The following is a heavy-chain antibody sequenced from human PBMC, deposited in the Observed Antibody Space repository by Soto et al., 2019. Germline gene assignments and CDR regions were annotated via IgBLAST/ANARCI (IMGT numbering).Heavy chain of an antibody. V-gene: IGHV1-69*02. Sequence: QVQLVQSGAEVKKPGSSVKVSCKASGGTFSSYTFSWVRQAPGQGLEWMGRIIPMLGIANYAQKFQGRVTITADKSTSTAYMELMSLSSEDTAVYYCASRRYSYGFVIYWGQGTLVTVS. CDR1: GGTFSSYT. CDR3: ASRRYSYGFVIY. CDR2: IIPMLGIA. J-gene: IGHJ4*02. D-gene: IGHD5-18*01.